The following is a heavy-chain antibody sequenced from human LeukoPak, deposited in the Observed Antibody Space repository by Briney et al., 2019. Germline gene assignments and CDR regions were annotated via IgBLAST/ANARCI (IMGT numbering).Heavy chain of an antibody. CDR1: GFTFSSYA. J-gene: IGHJ4*02. D-gene: IGHD3-16*02. CDR2: ISYDGSNK. V-gene: IGHV3-30*09. CDR3: AKSLQSELSGNY. Sequence: PGGSLRLSCAASGFTFSSYAMHWVRQAPGKGLEWVAVISYDGSNKYYADSVKGRFAISRDNSKNTLYLQMNSLRAEDTAVYYCAKSLQSELSGNYWGQGTLVTVSS.